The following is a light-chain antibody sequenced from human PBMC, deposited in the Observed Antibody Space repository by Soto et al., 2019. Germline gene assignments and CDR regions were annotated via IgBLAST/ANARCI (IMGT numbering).Light chain of an antibody. V-gene: IGKV3-15*01. CDR3: QQYKIWPPLCP. CDR1: QNIGSN. J-gene: IGKJ2*02. CDR2: ESS. Sequence: EIVMTQSPVTLSVSPGERVTLSCRASQNIGSNLAWYQQKPGQAPRLLIYESSTRATGIPATFSGSGSATEFPQTFRRLQSEHFAVSYCQQYKIWPPLCPFGQGTKLEIK.